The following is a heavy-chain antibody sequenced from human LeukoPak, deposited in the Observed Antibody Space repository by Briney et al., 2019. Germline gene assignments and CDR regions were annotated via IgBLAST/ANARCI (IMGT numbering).Heavy chain of an antibody. CDR3: ATDSILVGRGYYYGMDV. V-gene: IGHV1-24*01. J-gene: IGHJ6*02. CDR1: GYTLTELS. Sequence: GDSVKVSCKVSGYTLTELSMHWVRQAPGKGLEWMGGFDPEDGETIYAQKFQGRVTMTEDTSTDTAYMELSSLRSEDTAVYYCATDSILVGRGYYYGMDVWGQGTTVTVSS. D-gene: IGHD2-2*01. CDR2: FDPEDGET.